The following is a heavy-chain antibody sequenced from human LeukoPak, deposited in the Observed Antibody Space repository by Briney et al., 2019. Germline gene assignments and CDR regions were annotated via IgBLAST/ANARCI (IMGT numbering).Heavy chain of an antibody. CDR2: ISSSSIYI. Sequence: GGSLRLSCAASGFTFSSYSMNWVRQAPGKGLEWVSSISSSSIYIYYADSVKGRFTISRDNAKNSLYLQMNSLRAEDTAVYYCAGPSGYYYDSSGSIAVDYWGQGTLVTVSS. V-gene: IGHV3-21*01. J-gene: IGHJ4*02. D-gene: IGHD3-22*01. CDR1: GFTFSSYS. CDR3: AGPSGYYYDSSGSIAVDY.